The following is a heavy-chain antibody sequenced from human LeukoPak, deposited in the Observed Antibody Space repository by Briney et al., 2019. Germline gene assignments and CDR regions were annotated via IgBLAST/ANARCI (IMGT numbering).Heavy chain of an antibody. CDR1: GGSIGSRYHY. CDR2: IEYSGST. Sequence: KSSETLSLTCSVSGGSIGSRYHYWGWIRQPPGKGLEWIGSIEYSGSTYYNPPLKSRVIMSVDTSKKQLSLKVTSVTAADTAVYYCARLAHSSGYLAFDYWGQGTLVTVSS. J-gene: IGHJ4*02. CDR3: ARLAHSSGYLAFDY. D-gene: IGHD6-19*01. V-gene: IGHV4-39*01.